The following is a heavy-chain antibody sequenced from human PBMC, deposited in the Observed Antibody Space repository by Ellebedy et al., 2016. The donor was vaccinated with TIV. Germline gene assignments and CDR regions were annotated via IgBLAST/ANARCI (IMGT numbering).Heavy chain of an antibody. D-gene: IGHD6-19*01. J-gene: IGHJ4*02. CDR2: IKQDGSEK. CDR3: ARGIRVGG. V-gene: IGHV3-7*01. Sequence: PGGSLRLSCAASEFTFSNFWMSWVRQAPGKGLEWVANIKQDGSEKYYVDSVKGRFTISRDNAKNFLYLQMNSLRAEDTALYYCARGIRVGGWGQGTLVTVSS. CDR1: EFTFSNFW.